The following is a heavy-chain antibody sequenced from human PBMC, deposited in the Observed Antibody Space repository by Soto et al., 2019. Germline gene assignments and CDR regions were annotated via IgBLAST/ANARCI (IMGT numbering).Heavy chain of an antibody. J-gene: IGHJ4*02. V-gene: IGHV3-7*01. Sequence: GAPLRLSCTASGFTFSTEWMSGVRQAPGKGLEWVANIKQEGSQKYYVDSVKGRFTISRDNAKNSLYLQMNSLRAEDTAVYYCARRGNYFDYWGQGTLVTVSS. CDR3: ARRGNYFDY. CDR1: GFTFSTEW. CDR2: IKQEGSQK.